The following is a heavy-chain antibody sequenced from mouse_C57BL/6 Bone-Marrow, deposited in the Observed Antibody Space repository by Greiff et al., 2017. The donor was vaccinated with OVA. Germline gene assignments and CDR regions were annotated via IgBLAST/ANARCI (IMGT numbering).Heavy chain of an antibody. Sequence: VQLQQPGAELVKPGASVKLSCKASGYTFTSYWMHWVKQRPGRGLEWIGMIHPNSGSTKYNEKFKSKATLTVDKASSTAYMQLSSLTSEDSAVYSSARRRGNPLDYWGQGTTPTVSS. D-gene: IGHD2-1*01. J-gene: IGHJ2*01. CDR1: GYTFTSYW. V-gene: IGHV1-64*01. CDR3: ARRRGNPLDY. CDR2: IHPNSGST.